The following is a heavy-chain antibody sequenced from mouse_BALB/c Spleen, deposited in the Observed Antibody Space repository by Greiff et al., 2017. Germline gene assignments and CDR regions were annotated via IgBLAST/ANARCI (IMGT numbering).Heavy chain of an antibody. CDR2: ISCYNGAT. CDR3: AGESITTVVAFDN. D-gene: IGHD1-1*01. J-gene: IGHJ2*01. CDR1: GYSFHGYY. Sequence: LVQTGASVKISCTASGYSFHGYYMHWVKQSHGKTLVRIGYISCYNGATGYNQQLTGKATFTVDTYSSTAYMQFNSLTSEYSAFYFSAGESITTVVAFDNWGQGSTLTVSS. V-gene: IGHV1S34*01.